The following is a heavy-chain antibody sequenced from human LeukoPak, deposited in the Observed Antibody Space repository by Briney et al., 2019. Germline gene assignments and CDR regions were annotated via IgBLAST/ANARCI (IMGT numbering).Heavy chain of an antibody. J-gene: IGHJ3*02. D-gene: IGHD3-16*01. CDR2: IYYSGST. V-gene: IGHV4-30-4*01. CDR3: ARAGVGDDAFDI. CDR1: GGSISSGDYY. Sequence: SQTLSLTCTVSGGSISSGDYYWSWIRQPPGKGLEWIGHIYYSGSTYYNPSLKSRVTISVDTSKNQFSLKLSSVTAADAAVYYCARAGVGDDAFDIWGQGTMVTVSS.